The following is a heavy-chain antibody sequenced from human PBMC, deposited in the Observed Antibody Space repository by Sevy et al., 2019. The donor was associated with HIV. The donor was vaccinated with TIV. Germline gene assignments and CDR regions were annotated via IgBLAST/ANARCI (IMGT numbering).Heavy chain of an antibody. CDR3: ATARDHGSGSYDY. V-gene: IGHV3-33*01. D-gene: IGHD3-10*01. Sequence: GGSLRLSCAASGFSFDRYGMHCVRQAPGKGLEWVAVILYDGINKEYGDSVRGRFTISRDNSKNTLYLQMNSLRVDDTAVYYCATARDHGSGSYDYWGPGTRVTVSS. CDR2: ILYDGINK. CDR1: GFSFDRYG. J-gene: IGHJ4*02.